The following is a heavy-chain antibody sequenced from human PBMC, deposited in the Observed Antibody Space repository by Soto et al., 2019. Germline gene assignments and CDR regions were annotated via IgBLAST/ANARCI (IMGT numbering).Heavy chain of an antibody. V-gene: IGHV3-23*01. D-gene: IGHD6-13*01. CDR3: AKGPYSTFYYNMDV. Sequence: GGSLRLSCAASGVTFSSYAMTWVRQAPGKGLEWVSAISGSGSSTYYADSVKGRFTISRDNSRNTLYLQMSSLRAADTAVYYCAKGPYSTFYYNMDVWGKGTTVTVSS. CDR2: ISGSGSST. J-gene: IGHJ6*03. CDR1: GVTFSSYA.